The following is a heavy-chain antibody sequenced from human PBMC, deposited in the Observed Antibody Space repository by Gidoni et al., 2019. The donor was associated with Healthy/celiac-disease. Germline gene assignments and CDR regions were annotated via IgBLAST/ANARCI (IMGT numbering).Heavy chain of an antibody. CDR3: AREGSSWYGYYYYGMDV. D-gene: IGHD6-13*01. CDR2: IKQDGSEK. V-gene: IGHV3-7*03. J-gene: IGHJ6*02. CDR1: GFTFSSHW. Sequence: EVQLVESGGGLVQPGGSLRLSCAAAGFTFSSHWMSWVRQAPGKGLEWVANIKQDGSEKYYVDSVKGRFTISRDNAKNSLYLQMNSLRAEDTAVYYCAREGSSWYGYYYYGMDVWGQGTTVTVSS.